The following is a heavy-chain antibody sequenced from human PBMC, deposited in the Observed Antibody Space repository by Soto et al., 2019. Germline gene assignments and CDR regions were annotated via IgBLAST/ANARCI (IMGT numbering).Heavy chain of an antibody. J-gene: IGHJ6*03. CDR3: ARHHTNLYYYYYMDV. CDR2: IYYSGNT. V-gene: IGHV4-39*01. CDR1: GDSISSSRYH. Sequence: LSLTCTVSGDSISSSRYHWGWIRQPPGKGLEWIGTIYYSGNTYYNPSLKSRVTISVDTSKNQFALKVNSVIAADTAVYYCARHHTNLYYYYYMDVWGKGTTVTVSS.